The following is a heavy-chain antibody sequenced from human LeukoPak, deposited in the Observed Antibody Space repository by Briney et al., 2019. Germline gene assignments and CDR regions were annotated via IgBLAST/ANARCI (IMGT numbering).Heavy chain of an antibody. D-gene: IGHD4-23*01. Sequence: SQTLSLTCTVSGGSISSGSYCWSWIRQPAGKGLEWIGRIYTSGSTNYNPSLKSRVTISVDTSKNQFSLKLSSVTAADTAVYYCATDYGGNSAIRFWGQGTLVTVSS. CDR2: IYTSGST. CDR3: ATDYGGNSAIRF. J-gene: IGHJ4*02. CDR1: GGSISSGSYC. V-gene: IGHV4-61*02.